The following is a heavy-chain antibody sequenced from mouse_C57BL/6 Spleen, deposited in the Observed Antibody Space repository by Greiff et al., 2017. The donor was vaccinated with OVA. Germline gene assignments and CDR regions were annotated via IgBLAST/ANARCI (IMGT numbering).Heavy chain of an antibody. Sequence: QVHVKQPGAELVKPGASVKLSCKASGYTFTSYWMHWVKQRPGRGLEWIGRIDPNSGGTKYNEKFKSKATLTVDKPSSTAYMQRSSLTSEDSAVYYCARSDYDGYYYAMDYWGQGTSVTVSS. V-gene: IGHV1-72*01. J-gene: IGHJ4*01. CDR2: IDPNSGGT. D-gene: IGHD2-4*01. CDR1: GYTFTSYW. CDR3: ARSDYDGYYYAMDY.